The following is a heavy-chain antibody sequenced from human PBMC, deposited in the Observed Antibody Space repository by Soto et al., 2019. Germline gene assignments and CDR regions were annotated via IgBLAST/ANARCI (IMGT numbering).Heavy chain of an antibody. J-gene: IGHJ5*02. Sequence: QLQLQESGPGLVKPSETLSLTCTVSGGSVSSSGYYWGWIRKPPGKGLEWIGTIYYSGSTYYNPYLKSRVTISVDASKNQFSLKLSSVTAADTAVYYCATSNWFDPWGQGTLVTVSS. CDR2: IYYSGST. CDR1: GGSVSSSGYY. V-gene: IGHV4-39*01. CDR3: ATSNWFDP.